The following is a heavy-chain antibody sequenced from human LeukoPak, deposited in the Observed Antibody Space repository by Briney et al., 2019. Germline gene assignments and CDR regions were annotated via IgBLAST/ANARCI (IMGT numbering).Heavy chain of an antibody. CDR2: IKQDGSAK. V-gene: IGHV3-7*01. J-gene: IGHJ5*02. Sequence: QPGGSLRLSCAASGFTFSTYWMSWVRQAPGKGLEWVANIKQDGSAKYYVDSVMGRFTISRDNAKNSLYLQMNSLRAEDTAVYYCARDVNYYDSSGYHNWFDPWGQGTLVTVSS. CDR1: GFTFSTYW. CDR3: ARDVNYYDSSGYHNWFDP. D-gene: IGHD3-22*01.